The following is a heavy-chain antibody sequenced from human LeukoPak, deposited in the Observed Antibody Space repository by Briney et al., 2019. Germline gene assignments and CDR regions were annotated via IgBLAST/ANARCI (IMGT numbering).Heavy chain of an antibody. CDR1: GFTFSSYS. CDR3: ARDHKGDGYKIGAFDI. J-gene: IGHJ3*02. D-gene: IGHD5-24*01. CDR2: IRSSSSTI. V-gene: IGHV3-48*01. Sequence: PGGSLRLSCAASGFTFSSYSMNWVRQAPGKGLEWVSYIRSSSSTIYYADSVKGRFTISRDNAKNSLYLQMNSLRAEDTAVYYCARDHKGDGYKIGAFDIWGQGTMVTVSS.